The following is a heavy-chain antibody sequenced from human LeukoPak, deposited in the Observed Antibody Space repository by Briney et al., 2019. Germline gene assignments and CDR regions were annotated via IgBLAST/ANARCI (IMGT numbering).Heavy chain of an antibody. CDR2: IYYGGST. V-gene: IGHV4-59*01. Sequence: PSETLSLTCTVSGGSISSYYWSWIRQPPGKGLEWIGYIYYGGSTNYNPSLKSRVTISVDTSKNQFSLKLSSVTAADTAVYYCARSEVIKNYYYGMDVWGQGTTVTVSS. D-gene: IGHD2-21*01. J-gene: IGHJ6*02. CDR3: ARSEVIKNYYYGMDV. CDR1: GGSISSYY.